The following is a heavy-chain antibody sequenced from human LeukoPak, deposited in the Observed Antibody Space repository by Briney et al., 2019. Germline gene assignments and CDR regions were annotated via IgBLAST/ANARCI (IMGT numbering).Heavy chain of an antibody. J-gene: IGHJ4*02. CDR1: GFTFSSYA. V-gene: IGHV3-21*01. Sequence: GGSLRLSCAASGFTFSSYAMSWVRQAPGKGLEWVSSISSSSYIYYADSVKGRFTISRDNAKNSLYLQMNSLRAEDTAVYYCARDKDYGDFQGFDYWGQGTLVTVSS. D-gene: IGHD4-17*01. CDR2: ISSSSYI. CDR3: ARDKDYGDFQGFDY.